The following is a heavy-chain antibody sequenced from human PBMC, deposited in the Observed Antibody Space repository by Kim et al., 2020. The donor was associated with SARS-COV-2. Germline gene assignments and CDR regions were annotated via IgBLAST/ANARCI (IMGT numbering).Heavy chain of an antibody. CDR1: GGSISYYY. CDR3: ARSDFGDYPNWFDP. J-gene: IGHJ5*02. Sequence: SETLSLTCNVSGGSISYYYWSWIRQPPGKGLEWIGYVYYSGSTDYNPSLKSRVTMSLDTSKNHFSLKLSSVTAADTAVYYCARSDFGDYPNWFDPWGQGTLVTVSS. D-gene: IGHD4-17*01. V-gene: IGHV4-59*13. CDR2: VYYSGST.